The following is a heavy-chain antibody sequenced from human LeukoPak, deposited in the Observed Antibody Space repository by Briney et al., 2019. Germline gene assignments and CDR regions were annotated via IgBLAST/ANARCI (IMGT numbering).Heavy chain of an antibody. V-gene: IGHV3-21*04. Sequence: GGSLRLSCAASGFTFSSYGMHWVRQAPGKGLEWVSSISSSSSYIYYADSVKGRFTISRDNAKNSLYLQMNSLRAEDTALYYCAKALGSGSYYLGYMDVWGKGTTVTVSS. J-gene: IGHJ6*03. D-gene: IGHD3-10*01. CDR1: GFTFSSYG. CDR2: ISSSSSYI. CDR3: AKALGSGSYYLGYMDV.